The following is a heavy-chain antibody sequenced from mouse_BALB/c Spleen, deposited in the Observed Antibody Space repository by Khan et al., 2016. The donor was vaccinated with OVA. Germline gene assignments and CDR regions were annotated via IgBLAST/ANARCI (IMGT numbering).Heavy chain of an antibody. D-gene: IGHD1-2*01. CDR3: ARTARIKY. CDR2: ISYSGST. CDR1: GYSITSGYG. Sequence: EVKLQESGPGLVKPSQSLSLTCTVTGYSITSGYGWNWIRPFPGNKLEWMSYISYSGSTNYNPTLTSRISITRDTSKNQFFLQFKSVTTEDTATYYCARTARIKYWGQGTTLTVSS. J-gene: IGHJ2*01. V-gene: IGHV3-2*02.